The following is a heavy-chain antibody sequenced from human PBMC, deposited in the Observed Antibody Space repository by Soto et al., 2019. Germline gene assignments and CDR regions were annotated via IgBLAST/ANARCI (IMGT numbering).Heavy chain of an antibody. J-gene: IGHJ4*02. CDR2: IWYDGSNK. CDR1: GFTFGSYA. Sequence: QVQLVESGGGVVQPGRSLRLSCAASGFTFGSYAMHWVRQAPGKGLEWVTIIWYDGSNKYYADSVKGRFTISRDNSKNTLYLEMNGLRAEETAGYYCARGWVSARPDIWGQGTLVTVSS. V-gene: IGHV3-33*01. CDR3: ARGWVSARPDI. D-gene: IGHD6-6*01.